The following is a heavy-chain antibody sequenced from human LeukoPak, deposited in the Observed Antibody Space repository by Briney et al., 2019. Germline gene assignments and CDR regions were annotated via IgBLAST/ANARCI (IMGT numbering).Heavy chain of an antibody. V-gene: IGHV4-39*07. D-gene: IGHD3-22*01. CDR2: IYYSGST. CDR1: GGSISSSSYY. CDR3: ARTPYYYDSSGYLDALINWFDP. J-gene: IGHJ5*02. Sequence: SETLSLTCTVSGGSISSSSYYWGWIRQPPGKGLEWTGSIYYSGSTYYNPSLKSRVTISVDTSKNQFSLKLSSVTAADTAVYYCARTPYYYDSSGYLDALINWFDPWGQGTLVTVSS.